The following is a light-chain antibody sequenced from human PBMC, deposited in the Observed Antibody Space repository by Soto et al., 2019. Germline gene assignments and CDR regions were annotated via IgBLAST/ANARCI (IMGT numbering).Light chain of an antibody. V-gene: IGLV2-23*02. CDR3: CAYGGTSTFVL. J-gene: IGLJ2*01. CDR2: EVS. Sequence: QSALTQPASVSGSPGQSITISCTGTSSDIGSYNLVSWYQQHPGKAPKLIIYEVSNRPSGVSNRFFGSKSGHAASLTLSGLQAEDEADYYCCAYGGTSTFVLFGGGTKLTVL. CDR1: SSDIGSYNL.